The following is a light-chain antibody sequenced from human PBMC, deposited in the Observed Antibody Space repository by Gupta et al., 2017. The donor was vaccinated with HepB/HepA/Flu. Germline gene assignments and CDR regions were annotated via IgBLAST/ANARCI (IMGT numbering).Light chain of an antibody. CDR1: QGIRSY. J-gene: IGKJ3*01. CDR2: DAS. Sequence: DIQLTQSPSFLSASVGDRVTITCRASQGIRSYLAWYQQKPGKAPKLLIYDASTLQSGVSSRFSGSGSGTEFTLTISSLQPEDFASYHCLQLNSYPPAFGHGTKVDIK. V-gene: IGKV1-9*01. CDR3: LQLNSYPPA.